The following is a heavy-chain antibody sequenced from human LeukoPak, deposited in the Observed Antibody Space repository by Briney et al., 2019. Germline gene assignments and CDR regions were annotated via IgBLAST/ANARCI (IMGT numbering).Heavy chain of an antibody. J-gene: IGHJ6*03. CDR2: ISGSGGST. CDR1: GFTFSSYA. CDR3: AKDSVDTAMVFYYYYYMDV. D-gene: IGHD5-18*01. V-gene: IGHV3-23*01. Sequence: GGSLRLSCAASGFTFSSYAMSWVRQAPGKGLEWVSAISGSGGSTYYADSVKGRFTISRDNSKNTLYLQMNSLRAEDTAVYYCAKDSVDTAMVFYYYYYMDVWGKGTTVTVSS.